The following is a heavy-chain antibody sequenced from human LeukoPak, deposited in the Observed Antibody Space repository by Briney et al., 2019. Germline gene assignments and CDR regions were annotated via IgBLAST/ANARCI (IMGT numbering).Heavy chain of an antibody. CDR1: GFTFSGFG. D-gene: IGHD4-17*01. CDR3: ARGDYGSLFFDF. J-gene: IGHJ4*02. Sequence: PGGSLRLSCVASGFTFSGFGMHWVRQAPGKGLEWVAVIRYDGSNEYYSDSVKGRFTISRDNSKNTLVLEIKGLRPEDTAVYYCARGDYGSLFFDFWGQGTLVTVSS. V-gene: IGHV3-30*02. CDR2: IRYDGSNE.